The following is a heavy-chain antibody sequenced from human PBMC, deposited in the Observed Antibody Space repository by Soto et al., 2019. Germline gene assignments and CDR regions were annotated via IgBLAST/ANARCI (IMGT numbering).Heavy chain of an antibody. CDR3: ARTYDGDYFDY. D-gene: IGHD4-17*01. V-gene: IGHV3-66*01. CDR2: IYSGGST. Sequence: GGSLRLSCAASGFSVSSNYMSWVRQAPGKGLEWVAIIYSGGSTYYTDSVKGRFTISRDNSKNTLYLQMNSLRAEDTAVYYCARTYDGDYFDYWGQGTLVTVSS. CDR1: GFSVSSNY. J-gene: IGHJ4*02.